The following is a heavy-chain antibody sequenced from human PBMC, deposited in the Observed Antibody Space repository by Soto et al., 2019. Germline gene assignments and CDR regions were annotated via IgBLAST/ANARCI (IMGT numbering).Heavy chain of an antibody. D-gene: IGHD3-22*01. J-gene: IGHJ4*02. CDR1: GYGFAGYW. CDR2: IDPSDSQT. Sequence: KLGESLKISCKGSGYGFAGYWITWVRQKPGKGLEWMGRIDPSDSQTYYSPSFRGHVTISVTKSITTVFLQWSSLRASDTAMYYCARQIYDSDTGPNFQYYFDSWGQGTPVTVSS. V-gene: IGHV5-10-1*01. CDR3: ARQIYDSDTGPNFQYYFDS.